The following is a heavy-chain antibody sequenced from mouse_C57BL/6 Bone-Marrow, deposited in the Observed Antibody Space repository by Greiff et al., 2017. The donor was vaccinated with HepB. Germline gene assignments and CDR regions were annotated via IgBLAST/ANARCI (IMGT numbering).Heavy chain of an antibody. V-gene: IGHV1-15*01. CDR2: IDPETGGT. CDR3: TRELYYDYNWYFDV. D-gene: IGHD2-4*01. CDR1: GYTFTDYE. J-gene: IGHJ1*03. Sequence: VQLQQSGAELVRPGASVTLSCKASGYTFTDYEMHWVKQTPVHGLEWIGAIDPETGGTAYNQKFKGKAILTADKSSSTAYMELRSLTSEDSAVYYCTRELYYDYNWYFDVWGTGTTVTVSS.